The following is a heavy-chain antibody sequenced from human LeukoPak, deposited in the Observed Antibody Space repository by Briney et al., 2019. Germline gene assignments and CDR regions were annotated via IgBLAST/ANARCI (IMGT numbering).Heavy chain of an antibody. Sequence: PGGSLRLSCAASGFTFSSYAMSWVRQAPGKGLEWVAVIWYDGSNKYYADSVKGRFTISRDNSKNTLYLQMNSLRAEDTAVYYCAKAGAVTYMDVWGKGTTVTVSS. CDR1: GFTFSSYA. J-gene: IGHJ6*03. V-gene: IGHV3-33*06. CDR2: IWYDGSNK. CDR3: AKAGAVTYMDV. D-gene: IGHD6-19*01.